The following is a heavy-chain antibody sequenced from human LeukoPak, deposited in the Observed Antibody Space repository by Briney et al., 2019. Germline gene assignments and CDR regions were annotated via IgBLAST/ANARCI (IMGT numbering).Heavy chain of an antibody. D-gene: IGHD2-2*01. V-gene: IGHV4-39*07. J-gene: IGHJ5*02. CDR2: IYYSGST. CDR1: GDSISSSSYY. Sequence: SETLSLTCTVSGDSISSSSYYWGWIRQPPGKGLEWIASIYYSGSTYYNPSLKSRVTISVDRSKNQFSLKLSSVTAADTAVYYCARDRSSTSCCWFDPWGQGTLVTVSS. CDR3: ARDRSSTSCCWFDP.